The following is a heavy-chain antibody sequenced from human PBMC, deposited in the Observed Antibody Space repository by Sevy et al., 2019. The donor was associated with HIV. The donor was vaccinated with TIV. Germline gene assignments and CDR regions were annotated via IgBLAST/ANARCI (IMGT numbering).Heavy chain of an antibody. CDR3: ARDRDLSGSYLEYYYYAMDV. CDR1: GYTFITYY. Sequence: ASVKVSCKASGYTFITYYVHWVRQAPGQGLEWMGLIDPSGSTRYAQKFQGRGSMTGDTSTTTVYMELISLTSEDTAVYYCARDRDLSGSYLEYYYYAMDVWGQGTTVTVSS. V-gene: IGHV1-46*01. D-gene: IGHD1-26*01. J-gene: IGHJ6*02. CDR2: IDPSGST.